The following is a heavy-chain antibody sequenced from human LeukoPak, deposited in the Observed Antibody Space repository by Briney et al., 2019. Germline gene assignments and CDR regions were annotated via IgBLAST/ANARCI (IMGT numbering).Heavy chain of an antibody. CDR1: GFTFSSYA. J-gene: IGHJ4*02. Sequence: GGSLRLSCAASGFTFSSYAMHWVRQAPGKGLEWVAVISYDGSNKYYADSVKGRFTISRDNSKNTLYLQMNSLRAEDTAVYYCASNTAARRNYWGQGTLVTVSS. D-gene: IGHD6-6*01. CDR3: ASNTAARRNY. CDR2: ISYDGSNK. V-gene: IGHV3-30-3*01.